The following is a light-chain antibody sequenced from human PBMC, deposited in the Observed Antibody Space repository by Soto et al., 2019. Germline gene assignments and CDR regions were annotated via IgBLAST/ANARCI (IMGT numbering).Light chain of an antibody. CDR1: SSDVGGYKY. Sequence: QSVLTQPRSVSGSPGQSVTISCTGTSSDVGGYKYVSWYQQQPGKAPKLMIYDVSKRPSGVPDRFSGSKSGNTASLTISGLQAEDEADYYCCSYAGSYTVVFGGGTKLTVL. V-gene: IGLV2-11*01. CDR3: CSYAGSYTVV. J-gene: IGLJ2*01. CDR2: DVS.